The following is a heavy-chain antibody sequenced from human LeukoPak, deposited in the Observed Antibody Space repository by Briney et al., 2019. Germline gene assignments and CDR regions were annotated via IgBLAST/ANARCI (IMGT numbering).Heavy chain of an antibody. CDR2: IKQDESEI. CDR1: GFIFSDYW. Sequence: GGSLRLSCAASGFIFSDYWMSWLRQAPGKGLEWVANIKQDESEIYYVDSVKGRFTISRDNAKNSLYLQMNSLRGEDTAVYYCASGDNKDYWGQGTLVTVSS. D-gene: IGHD7-27*01. CDR3: ASGDNKDY. V-gene: IGHV3-7*03. J-gene: IGHJ4*02.